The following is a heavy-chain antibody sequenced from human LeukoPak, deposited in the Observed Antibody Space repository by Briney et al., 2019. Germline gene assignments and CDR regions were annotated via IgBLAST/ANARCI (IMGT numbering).Heavy chain of an antibody. Sequence: PGGSLRLSCAASGFTFSSYSMNWVRQAPGKGLEWVSSISSSSSYIYYADSVKGRFTISRDNAKHSLYLQMNSLRAEDTAVYYCARDSYYDSSGSYYYGMDVWGQGTTVTVSS. V-gene: IGHV3-21*04. CDR3: ARDSYYDSSGSYYYGMDV. D-gene: IGHD3-22*01. CDR2: ISSSSSYI. J-gene: IGHJ6*02. CDR1: GFTFSSYS.